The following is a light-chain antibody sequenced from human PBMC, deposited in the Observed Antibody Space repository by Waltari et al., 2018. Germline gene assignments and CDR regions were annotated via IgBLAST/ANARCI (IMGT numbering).Light chain of an antibody. CDR2: DVS. Sequence: QSALTQPASVSGSPGQSITISCTGTSSDVGGYNYVSWYQHHPGKAPRLMIYDVSNRPSGVSNRFSGAKSGNTASLTISGLQAEDEADYYCTVKRGSNTVVFGGGTKLTVL. V-gene: IGLV2-14*03. J-gene: IGLJ3*02. CDR3: TVKRGSNTVV. CDR1: SSDVGGYNY.